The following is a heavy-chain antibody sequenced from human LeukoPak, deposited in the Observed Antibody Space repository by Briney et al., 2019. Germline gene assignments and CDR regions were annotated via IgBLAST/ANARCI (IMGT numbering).Heavy chain of an antibody. CDR3: ARLTKNDSGSFRFGKKKRGYMDV. CDR2: INHSGST. V-gene: IGHV4-34*01. CDR1: GGSFNGYY. J-gene: IGHJ6*03. D-gene: IGHD3-10*01. Sequence: SETLSLTCAVYGGSFNGYYWSWIRQPPGKGLEWIGEINHSGSTNYNPSLKSRVTISVDTSKNQFSLKLSSVTAADTAVYYCARLTKNDSGSFRFGKKKRGYMDVWGKGTTVTISS.